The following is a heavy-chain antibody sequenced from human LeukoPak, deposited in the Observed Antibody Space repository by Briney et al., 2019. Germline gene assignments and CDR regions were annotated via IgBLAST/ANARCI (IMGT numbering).Heavy chain of an antibody. Sequence: PSETLSLTCAVYGRSFSGYYWSWIRQPPGKGLEWIGEINHSGSTNYNPSLKSRVTISVDTSKNQFSLKLSSVTAADTAVYYCASQDYYDSSGRDYWGQGTLVTVSS. CDR1: GRSFSGYY. CDR2: INHSGST. D-gene: IGHD3-22*01. J-gene: IGHJ4*02. V-gene: IGHV4-34*01. CDR3: ASQDYYDSSGRDY.